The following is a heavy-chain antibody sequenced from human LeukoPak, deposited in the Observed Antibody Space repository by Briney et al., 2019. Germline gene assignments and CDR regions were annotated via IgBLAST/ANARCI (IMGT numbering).Heavy chain of an antibody. CDR3: ARGRISTGDMDFDY. V-gene: IGHV1-18*01. D-gene: IGHD7-27*01. CDR1: GYIFTSYG. Sequence: ASVKVSCKASGYIFTSYGISWVRQAPGQGLEWMGWISAYNADTNYAQKFQGRVTMTTDTSTSTAYMELRSLRSDDTAVYYCARGRISTGDMDFDYWGQGTLVTVSS. J-gene: IGHJ4*02. CDR2: ISAYNADT.